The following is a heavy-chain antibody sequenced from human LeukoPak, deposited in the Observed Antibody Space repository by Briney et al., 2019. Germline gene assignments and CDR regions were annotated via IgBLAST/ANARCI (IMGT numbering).Heavy chain of an antibody. J-gene: IGHJ4*02. V-gene: IGHV3-20*04. CDR1: GFTFDDYG. CDR2: INWNGANT. CDR3: ARGFDGNFDY. Sequence: GGSLRLSCAASGFTFDDYGMSWVPQAAGKGREGVSGINWNGANTDYADSVKGRFTISRDNAKNSLCLQMNSLGAEDTALYYCARGFDGNFDYWGQGTLVTVSP. D-gene: IGHD3-9*01.